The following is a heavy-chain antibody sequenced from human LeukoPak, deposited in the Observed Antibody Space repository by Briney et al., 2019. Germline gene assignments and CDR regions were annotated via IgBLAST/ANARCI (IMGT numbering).Heavy chain of an antibody. CDR2: IYHRGST. Sequence: PSETLSLTCSVSGGSISSSNWWSWVRQPGKRGLEWIGEIYHRGSTNYNPSLKSRVTISIDNSKNQFSLELTSVTAADTAVYYCAKNSPLSASDIWGQGTMVTVSS. J-gene: IGHJ3*02. V-gene: IGHV4-4*02. CDR1: GGSISSSNW. D-gene: IGHD2/OR15-2a*01. CDR3: AKNSPLSASDI.